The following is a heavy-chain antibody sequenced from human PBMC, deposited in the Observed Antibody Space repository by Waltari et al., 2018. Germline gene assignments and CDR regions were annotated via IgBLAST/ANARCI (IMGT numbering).Heavy chain of an antibody. J-gene: IGHJ3*02. CDR2: INPNSGGT. CDR1: GHTFTGYY. CDR3: ARAPYYYDSSGVITRASDI. D-gene: IGHD3-22*01. V-gene: IGHV1-2*02. Sequence: QVQLVQSGAEVKKPGASVKVSCKASGHTFTGYYMHWVRQAPGQGLEWMGWINPNSGGTNYAQKFQGRVTMTRDTSISTAYMELSRLRSDDTAVYYCARAPYYYDSSGVITRASDIWGQGTMVTVSS.